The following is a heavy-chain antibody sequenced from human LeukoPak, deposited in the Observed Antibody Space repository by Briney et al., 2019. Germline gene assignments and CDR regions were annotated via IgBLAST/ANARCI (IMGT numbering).Heavy chain of an antibody. CDR2: IYTSGST. Sequence: PSETLSLTCTVSGGSISSYYWSWIRQPAGKGLEWIGRIYTSGSTNYNPSLKSRVTISVDTSKNQFSLKLSSVTAADTAVYYCARAILYDSSGYYYFYYYYGMDVWGQGTTVTVSS. CDR3: ARAILYDSSGYYYFYYYYGMDV. V-gene: IGHV4-4*07. D-gene: IGHD3-22*01. J-gene: IGHJ6*02. CDR1: GGSISSYY.